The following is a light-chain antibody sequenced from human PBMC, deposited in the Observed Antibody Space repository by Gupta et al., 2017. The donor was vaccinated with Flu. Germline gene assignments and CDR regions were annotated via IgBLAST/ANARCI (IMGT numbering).Light chain of an antibody. CDR1: NIGSKS. V-gene: IGLV3-21*02. CDR3: QVWDSSSTYV. CDR2: DDS. Sequence: PGQTARSSCGGNNIGSKSVHWYQQPPGQAPVLVVYDDSDRPSGIPERFSGSNSGNTATLTISRVEAGDEADYFCQVWDSSSTYVFGTGTTVTVL. J-gene: IGLJ1*01.